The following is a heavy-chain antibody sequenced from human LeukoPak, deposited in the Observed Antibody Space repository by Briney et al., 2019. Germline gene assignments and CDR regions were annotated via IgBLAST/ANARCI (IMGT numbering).Heavy chain of an antibody. CDR2: ISSSSSYI. Sequence: GGSLRLSCAASGFTFSSYSMNWVRQAPGKGLEWVSSISSSSSYIYDADSVKGRFTISRDNAKNSLYLQMNSLRAEDTAVYYCARAPSFSRRLAYSSSYSAFDIWGQGTMVTVSS. V-gene: IGHV3-21*01. CDR1: GFTFSSYS. CDR3: ARAPSFSRRLAYSSSYSAFDI. D-gene: IGHD6-13*01. J-gene: IGHJ3*02.